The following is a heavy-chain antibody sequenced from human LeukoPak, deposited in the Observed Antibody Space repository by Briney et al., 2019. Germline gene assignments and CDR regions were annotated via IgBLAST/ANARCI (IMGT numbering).Heavy chain of an antibody. V-gene: IGHV3-7*03. Sequence: GGSLRLSCAASGFTFSSYWMSWVRQAPGKGLEWVANIKQDGSEKYYVDSVKGRFTISGDNAKNSLYLQMNSLRAEDTAVYYCARVGTVTSVAFDYWGQGTLVTVSS. D-gene: IGHD4-17*01. CDR2: IKQDGSEK. J-gene: IGHJ4*02. CDR3: ARVGTVTSVAFDY. CDR1: GFTFSSYW.